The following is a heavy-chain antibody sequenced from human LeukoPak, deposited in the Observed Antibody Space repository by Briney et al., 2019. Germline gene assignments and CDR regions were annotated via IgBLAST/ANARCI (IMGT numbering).Heavy chain of an antibody. CDR3: AKEMVEHGLPYYYYGMDV. V-gene: IGHV3-23*01. D-gene: IGHD2-8*01. CDR1: GFTFSSYA. J-gene: IGHJ6*02. CDR2: ISGSGGST. Sequence: GGSLRLPCAASGFTFSSYAMSWVRQAPGKGLEWVSAISGSGGSTYYADSVKGRFTISRDNSKNTLYLQMNSLRAEDTAVYYCAKEMVEHGLPYYYYGMDVWGQGTTVTVSS.